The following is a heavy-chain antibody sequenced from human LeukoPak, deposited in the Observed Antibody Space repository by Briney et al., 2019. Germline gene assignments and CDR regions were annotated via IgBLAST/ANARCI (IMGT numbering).Heavy chain of an antibody. CDR1: GYTFTSYD. CDR2: KNPNTGNT. D-gene: IGHD3-16*01. CDR3: ARGFVRGSLRY. Sequence: ASVTVSCKASGYTFTSYDINWVRQATGQGLEWMGYKNPNTGNTGYAQKFQGRVTITRNTSISTAYMELSSLRSEDTAVYYCARGFVRGSLRYWGQGTLVTVSS. J-gene: IGHJ4*02. V-gene: IGHV1-8*01.